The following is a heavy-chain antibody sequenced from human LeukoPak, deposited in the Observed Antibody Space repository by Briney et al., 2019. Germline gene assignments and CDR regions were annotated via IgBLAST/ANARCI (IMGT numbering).Heavy chain of an antibody. CDR3: ARVATMTTVTN. J-gene: IGHJ4*02. CDR1: GGSISSYY. CDR2: IYYSGST. V-gene: IGHV4-59*01. D-gene: IGHD4-17*01. Sequence: PSETLSLTCTVSGGSISSYYWSWIRQPPGKGLEWIGYIYYSGSTNYNPSLKSRVTISVDRSKNQLSLKLSSVTAADTAVYYCARVATMTTVTNWGQGTLVAVSS.